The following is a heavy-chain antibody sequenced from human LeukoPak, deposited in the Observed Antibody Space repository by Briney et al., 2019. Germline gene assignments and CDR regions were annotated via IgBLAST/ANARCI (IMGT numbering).Heavy chain of an antibody. Sequence: SETLSLTCTVSGGSISSYYWSWIRQPPGKGLEWIGYIYYSGSTNYNPSLKSRVTISVDTSKNQFSLKLSSVTAADTAVYYCARHGTGLFDYWGQGTLVTVSS. CDR1: GGSISSYY. CDR3: ARHGTGLFDY. V-gene: IGHV4-59*08. J-gene: IGHJ4*02. CDR2: IYYSGST. D-gene: IGHD1-7*01.